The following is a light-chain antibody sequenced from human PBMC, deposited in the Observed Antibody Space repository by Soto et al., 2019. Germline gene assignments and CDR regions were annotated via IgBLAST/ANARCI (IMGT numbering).Light chain of an antibody. CDR1: QNISTY. CDR2: GVS. V-gene: IGKV3-11*01. Sequence: VLRQSPATLSLKQGEGASLSCRASQNISTYLAWYQQRPGQVPRLLIYGVSKRAPAIPPRFSGSGSGTDFTLSVSGLETEDFATYYCQQRTNSPPWTFGQGTIVDVK. CDR3: QQRTNSPPWT. J-gene: IGKJ1*01.